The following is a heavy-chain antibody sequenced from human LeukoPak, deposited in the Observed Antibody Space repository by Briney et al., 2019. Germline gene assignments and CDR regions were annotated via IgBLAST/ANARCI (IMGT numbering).Heavy chain of an antibody. V-gene: IGHV1-58*01. Sequence: ASVKVSCKASGFTFTSSAVQWVRQARGQRLEWIGWIVVGSGNTNYAQKFQERVTITRDMSTSTAYMEPSSLRSEDTAVYYCAAQGYYYYDSSGYFDYWGQGTLVTVSS. CDR3: AAQGYYYYDSSGYFDY. CDR2: IVVGSGNT. CDR1: GFTFTSSA. J-gene: IGHJ4*02. D-gene: IGHD3-22*01.